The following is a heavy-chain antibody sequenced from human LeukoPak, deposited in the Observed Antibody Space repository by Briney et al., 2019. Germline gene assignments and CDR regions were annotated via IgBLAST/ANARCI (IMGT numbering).Heavy chain of an antibody. Sequence: GGSLRLSCAASGFTFSSYSMNWVRQAPGKGLEWVSSISSSSSYIYYADSVKGRFTISRDNAKNSLYLQMNSLRAEGTAVYYCARSEAVAGTADYWGQGTLVTVSS. CDR2: ISSSSSYI. CDR1: GFTFSSYS. CDR3: ARSEAVAGTADY. V-gene: IGHV3-21*01. D-gene: IGHD6-19*01. J-gene: IGHJ4*02.